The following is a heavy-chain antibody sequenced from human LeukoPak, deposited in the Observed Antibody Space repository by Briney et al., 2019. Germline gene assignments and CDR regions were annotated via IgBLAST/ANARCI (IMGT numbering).Heavy chain of an antibody. CDR1: GGSITTSSYY. D-gene: IGHD3-22*01. Sequence: SETLSLTCTVSGGSITTSSYYWGWIRQPPGKGLEWIGTIYYSGSTYYNLSLKSRVTISVDTSRNQFSLKLRSVTAADTAVYYCARSDTHYYDSSGYFDYWGQGTLVTVSS. CDR3: ARSDTHYYDSSGYFDY. V-gene: IGHV4-39*01. CDR2: IYYSGST. J-gene: IGHJ4*02.